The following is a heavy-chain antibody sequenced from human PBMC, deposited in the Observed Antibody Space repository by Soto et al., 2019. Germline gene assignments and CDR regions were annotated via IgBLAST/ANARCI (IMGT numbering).Heavy chain of an antibody. CDR3: ARDRNLHYGSGSFALLGYYYGMDV. D-gene: IGHD3-10*01. V-gene: IGHV1-46*01. CDR1: GYTLTSYY. J-gene: IGHJ6*02. CDR2: INPSGGST. Sequence: ASVKVSCKASGYTLTSYYMHWVRQAPGQGLEWMGIINPSGGSTSYAQKFQGRVTMTRDTSTSTVYMELSSLRSEDTAVYYCARDRNLHYGSGSFALLGYYYGMDVWGQGTTVTVSS.